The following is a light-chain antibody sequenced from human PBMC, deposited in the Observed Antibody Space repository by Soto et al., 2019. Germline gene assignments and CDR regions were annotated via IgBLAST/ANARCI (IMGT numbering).Light chain of an antibody. J-gene: IGKJ5*01. V-gene: IGKV1-12*01. CDR2: SAS. CDR1: QDIGTW. Sequence: DIQVTPSPPSMAASVGDRVTITCRASQDIGTWMTWYQQKPGKAPKLLIYSASTLVRGVPSRFSGSGSGTEFTLTISGLQPEDSLTYYCQQAKSFPITFGQGTRLEI. CDR3: QQAKSFPIT.